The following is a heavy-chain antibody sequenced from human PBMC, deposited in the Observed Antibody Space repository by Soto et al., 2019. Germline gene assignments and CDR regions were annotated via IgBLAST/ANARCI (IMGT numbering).Heavy chain of an antibody. J-gene: IGHJ4*02. Sequence: GGSLRLSCAASGFTFSDFYMSWIRQAPGKGLEWVSYISSSGSTIYYADSLKGRFTISRDNAKNSLYLQMNSLRAEDTAVYYCARDRNYDFWSGYVDYWGQGTLVTVSA. D-gene: IGHD3-3*01. CDR1: GFTFSDFY. V-gene: IGHV3-11*01. CDR3: ARDRNYDFWSGYVDY. CDR2: ISSSGSTI.